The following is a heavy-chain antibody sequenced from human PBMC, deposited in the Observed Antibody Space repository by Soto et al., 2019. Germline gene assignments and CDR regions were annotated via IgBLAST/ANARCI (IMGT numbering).Heavy chain of an antibody. D-gene: IGHD3-3*01. CDR2: IYYSGST. CDR1: GSSISTISYY. J-gene: IGHJ5*02. Sequence: SDTLPLTSTVSGSSISTISYYCGWTRQHPGKGLERIGSIYYSGSTYYKQSLKSRVNISWYPAKYQFALKLSSVTSGDTAVYYFARLNAVWSGSQGNWCDPGGQGTLVSVSS. V-gene: IGHV4-39*01. CDR3: ARLNAVWSGSQGNWCDP.